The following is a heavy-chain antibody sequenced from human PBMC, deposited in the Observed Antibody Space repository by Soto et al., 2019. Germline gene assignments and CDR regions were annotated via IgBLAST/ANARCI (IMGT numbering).Heavy chain of an antibody. CDR3: ARREQLDTFDY. J-gene: IGHJ4*02. CDR2: IYYSGST. V-gene: IGHV4-39*01. D-gene: IGHD6-13*01. CDR1: GGSISSSSYY. Sequence: ASETLSLTCTVSGGSISSSSYYWGWIRQPPGKGLEWIGSIYYSGSTYYNPSLKSRVTISVDTSKNQFSLKLSSVTAADTAVYYCARREQLDTFDYWGQGTLVTVSS.